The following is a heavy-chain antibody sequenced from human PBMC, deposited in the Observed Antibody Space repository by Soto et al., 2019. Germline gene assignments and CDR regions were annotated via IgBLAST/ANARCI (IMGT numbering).Heavy chain of an antibody. Sequence: SVKVSCKASGGTFSSYTISWVRQAPGQGLEWMGRIIPILGIANYAQKFQGRVTITADKSTSTAYMELSSLRSEDTAVYYCARDCGTYYDFWSGYYVPWGQGTLVTVSS. CDR2: IIPILGIA. D-gene: IGHD3-3*01. CDR3: ARDCGTYYDFWSGYYVP. V-gene: IGHV1-69*04. CDR1: GGTFSSYT. J-gene: IGHJ5*02.